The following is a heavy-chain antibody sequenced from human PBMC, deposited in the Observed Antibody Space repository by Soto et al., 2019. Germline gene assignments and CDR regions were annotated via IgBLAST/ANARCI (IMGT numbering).Heavy chain of an antibody. Sequence: SETLSLTCTVSGGSISSGGYYWSWIRQHPGKGLEWIGYIYYSGSTYYNPSLKSRVTISVDTSKNQFSLKLSSVTAADTAVYYRGGSGLQASFDYWGQGTLVTVSS. D-gene: IGHD2-15*01. V-gene: IGHV4-31*03. CDR3: GGSGLQASFDY. J-gene: IGHJ4*02. CDR1: GGSISSGGYY. CDR2: IYYSGST.